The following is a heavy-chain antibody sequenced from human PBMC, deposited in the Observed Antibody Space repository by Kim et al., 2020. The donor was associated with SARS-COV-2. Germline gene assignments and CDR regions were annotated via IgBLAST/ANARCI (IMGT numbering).Heavy chain of an antibody. V-gene: IGHV4-39*01. D-gene: IGHD2-15*01. CDR1: GGSISSSSYY. CDR2: IYYSWST. CDR3: ARRGFRIGWFDP. Sequence: SETLSLTCTVSGGSISSSSYYWGWIRQPPGKGLEWIGSIYYSWSTYYNPSLKSRVTISVDTSKNQFSLKLSSVTAADTAVYYCARRGFRIGWFDPWGQGTLVTVSS. J-gene: IGHJ5*02.